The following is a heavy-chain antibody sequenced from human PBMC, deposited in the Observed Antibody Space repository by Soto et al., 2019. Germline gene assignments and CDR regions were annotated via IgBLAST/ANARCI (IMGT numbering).Heavy chain of an antibody. CDR1: GYTFTSYA. CDR2: ISAYNGNT. V-gene: IGHV1-18*01. J-gene: IGHJ5*02. Sequence: GASVKVSCKASGYTFTSYAMHWVRQAPGQRLEWMGWISAYNGNTNYAQKLQGRVTMTTDTSTSTAYMELRSLRSDDTAVYYCARDHEEKGPGAGWFDPWGQGTLVTVS. CDR3: ARDHEEKGPGAGWFDP.